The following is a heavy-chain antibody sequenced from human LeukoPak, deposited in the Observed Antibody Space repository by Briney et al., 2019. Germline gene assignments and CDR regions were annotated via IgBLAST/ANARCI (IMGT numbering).Heavy chain of an antibody. V-gene: IGHV3-21*01. CDR3: ARDVYGSGSYIDY. D-gene: IGHD3-10*01. Sequence: KPGGSLRLSCAASGFTFSSYSLNWVRQAPGKGLEWVSCISGISSYYADSVKGRFTISRDNAKNSLYLQMNSLRAEDTAVYYCARDVYGSGSYIDYWGQGTLVTVSS. CDR1: GFTFSSYS. CDR2: ISGISS. J-gene: IGHJ4*02.